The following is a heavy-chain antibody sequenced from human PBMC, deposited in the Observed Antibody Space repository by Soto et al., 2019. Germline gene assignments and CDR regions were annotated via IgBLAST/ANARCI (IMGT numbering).Heavy chain of an antibody. Sequence: QVQLKESGPGLVKPSQTLSLTCSVSGGSIGSGDYYWSWVRQSPGKGLEWIGYIYYTGNTYYNPSLGSRVTFSVDASQKQLSLKLGDVTVQDTAGYYCAGASRRRADSGTRPLYYFDSWGQASLVTVSS. D-gene: IGHD5-12*01. V-gene: IGHV4-30-4*01. CDR3: AGASRRRADSGTRPLYYFDS. CDR2: IYYTGNT. CDR1: GGSIGSGDYY. J-gene: IGHJ4*02.